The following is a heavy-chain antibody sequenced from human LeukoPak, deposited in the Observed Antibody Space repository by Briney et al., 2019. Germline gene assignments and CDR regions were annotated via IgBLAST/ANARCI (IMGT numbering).Heavy chain of an antibody. CDR3: ARASSAQLVRGWFDP. CDR1: AYTFTIYG. CDR2: ISAYNGNT. Sequence: ASVTLSFTASAYTFTIYGISWVRQAPVQGHEWMGWISAYNGNTNYSQKLQGRVTMTTDTSTSTAYMELRSLRSDDTAVYYCARASSAQLVRGWFDPWGQGTLVTVSS. V-gene: IGHV1-18*01. D-gene: IGHD6-13*01. J-gene: IGHJ5*02.